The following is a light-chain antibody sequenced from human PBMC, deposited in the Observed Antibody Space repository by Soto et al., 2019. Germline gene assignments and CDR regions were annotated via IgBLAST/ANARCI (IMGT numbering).Light chain of an antibody. CDR1: QSISSY. V-gene: IGKV1-39*01. J-gene: IGKJ5*01. CDR3: QQSYGTPIT. Sequence: DIRMTQSPSSLSASVGDRVTITCRASQSISSYLNWYQQKPGKAPKLLIYAASSLQSEVPSRFSGSGSGTDFTLTITSLQPEDFATYYCQQSYGTPITFGQGTRLEI. CDR2: AAS.